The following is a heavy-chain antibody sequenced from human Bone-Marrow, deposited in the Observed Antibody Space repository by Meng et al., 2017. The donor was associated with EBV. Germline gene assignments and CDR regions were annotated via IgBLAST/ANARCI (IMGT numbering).Heavy chain of an antibody. D-gene: IGHD6-19*01. CDR2: VHYTGST. Sequence: QLGQSGPAQMNAWETLSLTCTVSGASISCFYYWGWIPHPPGRGLEWVGSVHYTGSTYYSPSLKGRVTVSVDTSKNQFSLRLTSVTAADTAVYYCARPFPSWQSPRLDPFGAWGQGTLVTVSS. J-gene: IGHJ5*02. V-gene: IGHV4-39*01. CDR1: GASISCFYY. CDR3: ARPFPSWQSPRLDPFGA.